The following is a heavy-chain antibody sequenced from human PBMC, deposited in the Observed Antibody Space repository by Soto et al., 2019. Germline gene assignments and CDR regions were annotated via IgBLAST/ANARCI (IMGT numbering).Heavy chain of an antibody. CDR1: GGSFSGYY. CDR3: ARLVVVTAAPFDY. V-gene: IGHV4-34*01. D-gene: IGHD2-21*02. CDR2: INHSGST. Sequence: QVQLQQWGAGLLKPSETLSLTCAVYGGSFSGYYWSWIRQPPGKGLEWIGEINHSGSTNYNPSLKSRVTISVDTSQTQFPLKLSSVTAADTAVYYCARLVVVTAAPFDYWGQGTLVTVSS. J-gene: IGHJ4*02.